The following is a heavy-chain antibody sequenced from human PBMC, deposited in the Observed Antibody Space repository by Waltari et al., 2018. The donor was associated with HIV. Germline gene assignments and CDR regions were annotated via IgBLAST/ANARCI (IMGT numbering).Heavy chain of an antibody. CDR3: ATLVGHWFDP. CDR2: IYPGDSDT. Sequence: EVQLVQSGAEVKKPGESLKISCKCSGNSFSSYWIPWVRQMPGKGLEWMGIIYPGDSDTRYSPSFQGQVIMSADKSTATAYLQWSSLKASDTAMYYWATLVGHWFDPWGQGTLVTVSS. CDR1: GNSFSSYW. J-gene: IGHJ5*02. D-gene: IGHD2-21*01. V-gene: IGHV5-51*01.